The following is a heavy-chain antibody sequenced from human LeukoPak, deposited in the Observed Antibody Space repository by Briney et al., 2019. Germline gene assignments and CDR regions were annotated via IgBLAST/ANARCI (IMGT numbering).Heavy chain of an antibody. D-gene: IGHD5-12*01. Sequence: ASVKVSCKASGYTFTGRFIHWVRQAPGQGLEWMGWSNPNSGDTNYAQKFQGRVTMTRDTSISTAYMELSRVRSDDTAVYYCAREYSRYSGTYYDYWGQGTLVTVSS. J-gene: IGHJ4*02. CDR3: AREYSRYSGTYYDY. V-gene: IGHV1-2*02. CDR1: GYTFTGRF. CDR2: SNPNSGDT.